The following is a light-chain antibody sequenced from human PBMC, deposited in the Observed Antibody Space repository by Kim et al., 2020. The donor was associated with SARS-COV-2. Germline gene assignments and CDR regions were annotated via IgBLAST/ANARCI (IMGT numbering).Light chain of an antibody. CDR2: DAS. CDR1: QDISNY. J-gene: IGKJ4*01. V-gene: IGKV1-33*01. CDR3: QQYDNLPRLT. Sequence: DIQMTQSQSSLSASVGDRVTITCQASQDISNYLNWYQQKPGKAPKLLIYDASNLETGVPSRFSGSGSGTDFTFTISSLQPEDIATYYCQQYDNLPRLTFGGGTKVDIK.